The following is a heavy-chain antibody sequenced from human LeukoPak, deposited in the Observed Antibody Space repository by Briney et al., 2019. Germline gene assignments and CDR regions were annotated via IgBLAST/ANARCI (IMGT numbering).Heavy chain of an antibody. D-gene: IGHD6-19*01. Sequence: PGGSLRLSCAASGFTFSSYAMSWVRQTPGKGLEWVSAISGSGGSTYYADSVKGRFTISRDNSKNTLYLQMNSLRAEDTAVYYCAKDESSGSDFDYWGQGTLVTVSS. CDR3: AKDESSGSDFDY. CDR2: ISGSGGST. V-gene: IGHV3-23*01. J-gene: IGHJ4*02. CDR1: GFTFSSYA.